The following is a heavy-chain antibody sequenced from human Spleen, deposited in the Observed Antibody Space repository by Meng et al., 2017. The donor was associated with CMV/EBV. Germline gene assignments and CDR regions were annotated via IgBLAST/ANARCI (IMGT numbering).Heavy chain of an antibody. Sequence: SISSSSYYWGWIRQPPGKGLEWIGSIYYTGSTYYNPSLKSRVTISVDTSKNQFSLKLSSVTAADTAVYYCARDASGSSGLENWFDPWGQGTLVTVSS. CDR1: SISSSSYY. J-gene: IGHJ5*02. D-gene: IGHD6-19*01. V-gene: IGHV4-39*07. CDR2: IYYTGST. CDR3: ARDASGSSGLENWFDP.